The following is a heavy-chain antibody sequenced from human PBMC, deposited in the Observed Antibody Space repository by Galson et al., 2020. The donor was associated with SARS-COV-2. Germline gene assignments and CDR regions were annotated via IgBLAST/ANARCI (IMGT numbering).Heavy chain of an antibody. J-gene: IGHJ1*01. D-gene: IGHD6-13*01. Sequence: QLGESLKISCAASGFTVSSNYMSWVRQAPGKGLEWVSVIYSGGSTYYADSVKGRFTISRDNSKNTLYLQMNSLRAEDTAVYYCARGMYSSSWYGGTVFQHWGQGTLVTVSS. CDR2: IYSGGST. CDR1: GFTVSSNY. V-gene: IGHV3-53*01. CDR3: ARGMYSSSWYGGTVFQH.